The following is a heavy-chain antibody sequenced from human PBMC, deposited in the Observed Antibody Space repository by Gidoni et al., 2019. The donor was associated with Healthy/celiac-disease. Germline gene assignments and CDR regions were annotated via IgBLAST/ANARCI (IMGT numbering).Heavy chain of an antibody. D-gene: IGHD3-10*01. V-gene: IGHV4-4*02. CDR2: IYHSGST. Sequence: QVQLQESGPGLVKPSGTRSLTCDVSGGSISRSNWWSWVRQPPGKGLEWIGEIYHSGSTNYNPSLKSRVTISVDKSKNQFSLKLSSVTAADTAVYYCARDTMVQGVTKDGMDVWGQGTTVTVSS. J-gene: IGHJ6*02. CDR1: GGSISRSNW. CDR3: ARDTMVQGVTKDGMDV.